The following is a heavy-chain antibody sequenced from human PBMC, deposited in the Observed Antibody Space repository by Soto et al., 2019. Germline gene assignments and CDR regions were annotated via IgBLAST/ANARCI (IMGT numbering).Heavy chain of an antibody. CDR1: GGTFSSYT. V-gene: IGHV1-69*04. CDR3: ARDRHYYDSSGYLDAFAI. CDR2: IIPILGIA. D-gene: IGHD3-22*01. Sequence: SVKVSCKASGGTFSSYTISWVRQAPGQGLEWMGRIIPILGIANYAQKFQGRVTITADKSTSTAYMELSSLRSEDTAVYYCARDRHYYDSSGYLDAFAIWGQGTMVTVSS. J-gene: IGHJ3*02.